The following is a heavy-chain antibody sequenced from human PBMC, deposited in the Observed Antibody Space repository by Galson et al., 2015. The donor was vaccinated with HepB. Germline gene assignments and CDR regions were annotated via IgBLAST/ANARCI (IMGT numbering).Heavy chain of an antibody. J-gene: IGHJ6*02. CDR3: ARGGYSYGPGGMDV. CDR2: IIPIFGTA. V-gene: IGHV1-69*06. D-gene: IGHD5-18*01. CDR1: GGTFSSYA. Sequence: SVKVSCKASGGTFSSYAISWVRQAPGQGLEWMGGIIPIFGTANYAQKFQGRVTITADKSTSTAYMELSSLRSEDTAVYYCARGGYSYGPGGMDVWGQGTTVTVSS.